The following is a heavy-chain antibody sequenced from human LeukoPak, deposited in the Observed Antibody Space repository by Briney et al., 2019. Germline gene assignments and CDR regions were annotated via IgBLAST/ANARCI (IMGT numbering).Heavy chain of an antibody. CDR2: ISWNSGSI. CDR1: GFTFADYA. J-gene: IGHJ4*02. D-gene: IGHD3-22*01. Sequence: GGSLRLSCAASGFTFADYAMHWVRQAPGKGLEWVSGISWNSGSIGYADSVKGRFTISRDNAKNSLYLQMNSLRAEDTALYYCAKRLGYDSSGPFDYWGQGTLVTVSS. CDR3: AKRLGYDSSGPFDY. V-gene: IGHV3-9*01.